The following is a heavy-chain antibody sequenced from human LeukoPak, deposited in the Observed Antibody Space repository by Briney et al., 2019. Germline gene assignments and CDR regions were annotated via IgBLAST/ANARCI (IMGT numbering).Heavy chain of an antibody. V-gene: IGHV3-66*01. CDR2: IYSGGST. D-gene: IGHD2-2*01. CDR3: ANGGGGIVVVPAASLEEFDY. J-gene: IGHJ4*02. CDR1: GFTVSSNY. Sequence: GGSLRLSCAASGFTVSSNYMSWVRQAPGKGLEWVSVIYSGGSTYYADSVKGRFTISRDNSKNTLYLQMNSLRAEDTAVCYCANGGGGIVVVPAASLEEFDYWGQGTLVTVSS.